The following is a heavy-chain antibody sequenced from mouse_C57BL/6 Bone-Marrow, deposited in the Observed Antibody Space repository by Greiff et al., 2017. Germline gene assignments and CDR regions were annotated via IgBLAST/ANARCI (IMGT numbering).Heavy chain of an antibody. CDR3: ARYRSSGCVYAMDY. Sequence: DVKLVESGGGLVQPGGSLSLSCAASGFTFTDYYMSWVRQPPGKALEWLGFIRNKANGYTTEDSASVKGRFTISRDNSQSILYLQMNALRAEDSATYDCARYRSSGCVYAMDYWGQGTSVTVSS. J-gene: IGHJ4*01. CDR2: IRNKANGYTT. CDR1: GFTFTDYY. D-gene: IGHD3-2*02. V-gene: IGHV7-3*01.